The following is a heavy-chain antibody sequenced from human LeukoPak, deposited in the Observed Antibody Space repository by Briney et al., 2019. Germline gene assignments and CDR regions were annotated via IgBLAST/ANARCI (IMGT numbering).Heavy chain of an antibody. D-gene: IGHD3-10*01. J-gene: IGHJ4*02. Sequence: SETLSLTCSVSGDPVTSSYLSWIRQPPGKGLEWIGYISYTADSNYNPSLKSRVTISTDTSKNQFSLKLSSVTATDTAVYYCATSSHSGSYRAHWGQGTLVTVSS. CDR1: GDPVTSSY. CDR2: ISYTADS. CDR3: ATSSHSGSYRAH. V-gene: IGHV4-59*08.